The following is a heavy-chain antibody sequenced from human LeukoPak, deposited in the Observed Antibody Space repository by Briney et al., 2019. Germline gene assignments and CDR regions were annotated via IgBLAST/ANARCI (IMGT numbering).Heavy chain of an antibody. Sequence: QTLSLTCSISGDSVCTNSVDWYWIRQSPSRGLEWLGRTYYQSPWYKEYAVSVKRPLTVNTNTYKNQFSLQLDSVSPEDTAVYYCARALLAYCGGGCYSAAFDIWGQGTMVTVSS. D-gene: IGHD2-21*02. CDR3: ARALLAYCGGGCYSAAFDI. V-gene: IGHV6-1*01. CDR1: GDSVCTNSVD. CDR2: TYYQSPWYK. J-gene: IGHJ3*02.